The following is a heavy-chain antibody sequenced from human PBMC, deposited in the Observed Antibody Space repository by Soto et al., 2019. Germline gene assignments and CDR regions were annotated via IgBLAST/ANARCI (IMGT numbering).Heavy chain of an antibody. CDR2: IYTSGST. CDR3: ARSRAGTTSYYYYGMDV. V-gene: IGHV4-4*07. D-gene: IGHD1-7*01. CDR1: GGSISSYY. J-gene: IGHJ6*02. Sequence: SETLSLTRTVSGGSISSYYWSWIRQPAGKGLEWIGRIYTSGSTNYNPSLKSRVTMSVDTSKNQFSLKLSSVTAADTAVYYCARSRAGTTSYYYYGMDVWGQGTTVTVSS.